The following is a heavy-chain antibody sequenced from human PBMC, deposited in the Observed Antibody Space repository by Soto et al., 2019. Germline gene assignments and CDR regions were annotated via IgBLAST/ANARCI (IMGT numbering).Heavy chain of an antibody. V-gene: IGHV1-18*01. Sequence: ASVKVSCKASGYTFTSYGISWVRQAPGQGLEWMGWISAYNGNTNYAQKLQGRVTMTTDTSTSTAYMELRSLRSDDTAVYYCARDPDIVVVPAAMRGSFAYWGQGTLVTVSS. CDR3: ARDPDIVVVPAAMRGSFAY. J-gene: IGHJ4*02. CDR1: GYTFTSYG. D-gene: IGHD2-2*01. CDR2: ISAYNGNT.